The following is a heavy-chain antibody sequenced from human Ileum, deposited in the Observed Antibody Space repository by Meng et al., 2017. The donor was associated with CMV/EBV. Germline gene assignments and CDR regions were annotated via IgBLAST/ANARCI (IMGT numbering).Heavy chain of an antibody. J-gene: IGHJ4*02. CDR1: GDSISSGDYF. CDR3: VRASITMIDY. Sequence: RLQLQESGPGLVKPSETRSLTCTVSGDSISSGDYFWGWIRQPPKGLEWVASITYSGTTYYNPSLKSRVTMSVDTSKNQFSLKLNSVTAADTAVYYCVRASITMIDYWGQGTLVTVSS. CDR2: ITYSGTT. V-gene: IGHV4-39*06. D-gene: IGHD3-22*01.